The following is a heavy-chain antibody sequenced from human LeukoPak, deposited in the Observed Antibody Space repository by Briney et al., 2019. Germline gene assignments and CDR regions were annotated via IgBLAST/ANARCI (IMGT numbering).Heavy chain of an antibody. J-gene: IGHJ4*02. CDR1: GFTFSSYA. D-gene: IGHD2/OR15-2a*01. CDR2: INSDGSWT. Sequence: GGSLRLSCAASGFTFSSYAMSWVRQAPGRGLGWVSHINSDGSWTSYADSVKGRFTISKDNAKNTVYLQMNSLRAEDTAVYYCVSFYETYWDRGTLVTVSS. CDR3: VSFYETY. V-gene: IGHV3-74*01.